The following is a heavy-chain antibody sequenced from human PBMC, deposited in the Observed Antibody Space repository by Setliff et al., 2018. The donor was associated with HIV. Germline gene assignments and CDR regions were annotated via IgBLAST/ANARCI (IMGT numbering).Heavy chain of an antibody. D-gene: IGHD3-22*01. J-gene: IGHJ3*01. CDR2: IHSSGNT. Sequence: SETLSLTCAVYGGSLSDYYWSWIRQPPGKGLEWLGEIHSSGNTNYSPSLKGRVTISVDTPKNQYSLNLKSVTAADTAVYYCAGAPATMIVVVNHVPLAAFGLWGQGTMVTV. CDR3: AGAPATMIVVVNHVPLAAFGL. V-gene: IGHV4-34*01. CDR1: GGSLSDYY.